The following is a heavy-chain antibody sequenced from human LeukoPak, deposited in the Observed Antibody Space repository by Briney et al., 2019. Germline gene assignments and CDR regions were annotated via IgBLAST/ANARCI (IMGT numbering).Heavy chain of an antibody. CDR1: GGSFSGYY. V-gene: IGHV4-34*01. Sequence: SETLSLTCAVYGGSFSGYYWSWIRQPPGKGLEWIGEINHSGSTNYNPSLKSRVTILVDTSKNQFSLKLSSVTAADTAVYYCARGYSSSWYAVWWYWGQGTLVTVSS. D-gene: IGHD6-13*01. CDR2: INHSGST. CDR3: ARGYSSSWYAVWWY. J-gene: IGHJ4*02.